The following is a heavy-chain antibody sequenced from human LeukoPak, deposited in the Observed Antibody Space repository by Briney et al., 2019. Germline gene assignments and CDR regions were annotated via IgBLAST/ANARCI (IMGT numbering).Heavy chain of an antibody. CDR1: GFTFDDYA. CDR3: ARDAFEGEYFDY. Sequence: PGRSLRLSCAASGFTFDDYAMNWVRQAPGKGLEWVSGISWTSGSMGYADSVKGRFTISRDNAKNSLYLQMNSLRAEDTAVYYCARDAFEGEYFDYWGQGTLVTVSS. V-gene: IGHV3-9*01. J-gene: IGHJ4*02. CDR2: ISWTSGSM. D-gene: IGHD3-10*01.